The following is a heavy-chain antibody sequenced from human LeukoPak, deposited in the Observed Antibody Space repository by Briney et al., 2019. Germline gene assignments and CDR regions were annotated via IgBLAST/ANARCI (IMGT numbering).Heavy chain of an antibody. D-gene: IGHD2-8*01. V-gene: IGHV3-48*03. CDR2: ISSSSST. CDR1: RFIFSNYE. J-gene: IGHJ6*03. Sequence: PGGSLRFSCAASRFIFSNYEMNWVRQVPGKGLEWVSDISSSSSTYYADSVKGRFTISRDNAKNSLYLQMKSLRAEDTAVYYCAKSILIRGISGYHYYYMDVWGKGTTVTISS. CDR3: AKSILIRGISGYHYYYMDV.